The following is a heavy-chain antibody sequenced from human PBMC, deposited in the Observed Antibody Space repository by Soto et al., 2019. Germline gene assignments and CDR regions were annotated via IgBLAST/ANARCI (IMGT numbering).Heavy chain of an antibody. CDR1: GFTFSSYS. Sequence: GGSLRLSCAASGFTFSSYSMNWVRQAPGKGLEWVSSISSSSSYIYYADSVKGRFTISRDNAKNSLYLQMNSLRAEDTAVYYCARWLEYCSSTSCNYYYYYMDVWGKGTTVTVSS. V-gene: IGHV3-21*01. D-gene: IGHD2-2*01. CDR3: ARWLEYCSSTSCNYYYYYMDV. J-gene: IGHJ6*03. CDR2: ISSSSSYI.